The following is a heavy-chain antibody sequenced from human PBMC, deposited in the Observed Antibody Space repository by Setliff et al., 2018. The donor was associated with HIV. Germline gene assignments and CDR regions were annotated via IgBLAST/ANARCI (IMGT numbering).Heavy chain of an antibody. J-gene: IGHJ4*02. CDR1: GFTFGDCW. CDR3: VSGEGWLDY. V-gene: IGHV3-7*01. CDR2: INQGGSEK. Sequence: QPGGSLRLSCAASGFTFGDCWRNWVRQAPGTGLEWVALINQGGSEKYHVDSVKGRFTISRDNSKDTLDLDLNSLRSEDTAVYYCVSGEGWLDYWGQGTLVTVSS. D-gene: IGHD2-15*01.